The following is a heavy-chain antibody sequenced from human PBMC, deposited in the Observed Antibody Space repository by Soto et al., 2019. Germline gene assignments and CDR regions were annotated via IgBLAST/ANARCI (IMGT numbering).Heavy chain of an antibody. V-gene: IGHV3-21*01. J-gene: IGHJ5*02. Sequence: PVGSLRLSCAASGFTFSSYSMNWVRQAPGKGLEWVSSISSSSSYIYYADSVKGRFTISRDNAKNSLYLQMNSLRAEDMAVYYCARALLKSRKAAFEPWGQGTLVSVSS. CDR2: ISSSSSYI. CDR1: GFTFSSYS. CDR3: ARALLKSRKAAFEP.